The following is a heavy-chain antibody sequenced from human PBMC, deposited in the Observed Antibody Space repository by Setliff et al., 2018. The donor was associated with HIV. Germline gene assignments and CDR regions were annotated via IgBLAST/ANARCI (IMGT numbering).Heavy chain of an antibody. J-gene: IGHJ4*02. CDR1: GYSISSGYY. CDR3: ARRGAYGYDYFDY. D-gene: IGHD5-12*01. CDR2: IYYSVTT. Sequence: SETLSLTCAVSGYSISSGYYWDWIRQPPGKGLEWIGSIYYSVTTYYNPSLKSRVTISVDTSTNQFSLKLTSVTAADTAVYYCARRGAYGYDYFDYWGPGILVTVSS. V-gene: IGHV4-38-2*01.